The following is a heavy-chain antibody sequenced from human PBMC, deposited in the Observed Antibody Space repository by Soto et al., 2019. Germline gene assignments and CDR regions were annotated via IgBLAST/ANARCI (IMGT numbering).Heavy chain of an antibody. J-gene: IGHJ6*02. CDR3: AKGRRYSSSTCMDV. V-gene: IGHV3-23*01. Sequence: PGGSLRLSCAASGFTFSSYAMTWVRQAPGKGLEWVSVISGSGNSTYHADSVKGRFTISRDNSKNMLYLQMNSLRAEDTAVYYCAKGRRYSSSTCMDVWGQGTTVTVSS. D-gene: IGHD6-6*01. CDR1: GFTFSSYA. CDR2: ISGSGNST.